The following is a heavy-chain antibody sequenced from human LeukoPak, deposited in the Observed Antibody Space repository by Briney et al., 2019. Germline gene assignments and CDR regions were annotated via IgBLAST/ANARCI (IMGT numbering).Heavy chain of an antibody. CDR2: ISSYNGNT. J-gene: IGHJ4*02. Sequence: ASVKVSCKASGYTFTSHGISWVRQAPGQGLQWMGWISSYNGNTNYAQNLQGRVTMTTDTSTTTAYMELRSLRFDDTAVYYCARRQGTTLSFDYWGQGTLVTVSS. D-gene: IGHD1-1*01. V-gene: IGHV1-18*01. CDR3: ARRQGTTLSFDY. CDR1: GYTFTSHG.